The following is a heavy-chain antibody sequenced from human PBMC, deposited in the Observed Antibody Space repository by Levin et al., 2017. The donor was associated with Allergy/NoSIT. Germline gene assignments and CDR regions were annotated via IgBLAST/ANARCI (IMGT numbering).Heavy chain of an antibody. CDR1: GGSISRGSYY. CDR2: IYYGGSA. D-gene: IGHD3-22*01. CDR3: ARGFTMTVGRGNLFDP. J-gene: IGHJ5*02. Sequence: PSETLSLTCTLSGGSISRGSYYWGWIRQPPGKGLEWIGNIYYGGSAYYNPSLKSRVTISVDTSKSQFSLKLSSVTAADTAVYYCARGFTMTVGRGNLFDPWGQGTLVTVSS. V-gene: IGHV4-39*07.